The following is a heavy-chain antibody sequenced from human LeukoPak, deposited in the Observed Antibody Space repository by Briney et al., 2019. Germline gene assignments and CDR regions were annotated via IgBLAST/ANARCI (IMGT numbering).Heavy chain of an antibody. CDR1: GGSISSYY. V-gene: IGHV4-59*01. CDR2: IYYSGST. J-gene: IGHJ4*02. CDR3: ARTGIGGIAAAGLDY. Sequence: SETLSLTCTVSGGSISSYYWSWIRQPPGKGLEWIGYIYYSGSTNYNPSLKSRVTISVDTSKNQFSLKLSSVTAADTAVYYCARTGIGGIAAAGLDYWGQGTLVTVSS. D-gene: IGHD6-13*01.